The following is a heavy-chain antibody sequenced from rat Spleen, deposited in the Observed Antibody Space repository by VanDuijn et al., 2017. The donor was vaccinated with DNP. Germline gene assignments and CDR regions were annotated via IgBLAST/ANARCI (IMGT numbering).Heavy chain of an antibody. CDR2: ISTGGGNT. Sequence: EVKLVESGGGLVQPGRSLKLSCAASGFTFSNYDMAWVRQAPTKGLEWVASISTGGGNTYYRDSVKGRFTISRDNAKSTLYLQMDSLRSEDTATYYCAGRPPPTRGPFDYWGQGVTVTVSS. J-gene: IGHJ2*01. CDR3: AGRPPPTRGPFDY. D-gene: IGHD1-4*01. CDR1: GFTFSNYD. V-gene: IGHV5-25*01.